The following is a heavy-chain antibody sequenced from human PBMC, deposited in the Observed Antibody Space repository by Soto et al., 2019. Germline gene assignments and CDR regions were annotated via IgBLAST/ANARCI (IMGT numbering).Heavy chain of an antibody. J-gene: IGHJ5*02. Sequence: EAQLVQSGGGLVQPGGSLQLSCAASGFTFGGSPVHWVRQASGKGLEWVGRVRSDSASSAIAYAASVRGRFTLSRDDSKNTAYLQVNSLEVEDTALYYCVLVGCRRTGCYSLDLWGQGTLVTVSS. CDR1: GFTFGGSP. V-gene: IGHV3-73*01. D-gene: IGHD2-2*01. CDR3: VLVGCRRTGCYSLDL. CDR2: VRSDSASSAI.